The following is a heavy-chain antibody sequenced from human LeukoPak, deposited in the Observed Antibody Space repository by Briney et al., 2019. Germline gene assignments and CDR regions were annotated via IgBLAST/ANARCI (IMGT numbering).Heavy chain of an antibody. CDR1: GYTFTGNY. CDR2: ISAYNGNT. Sequence: ASLKVSCKASGYTFTGNYMHWVRQAPGQGLEWMGWISAYNGNTNYAQKLQGRVTMTTDTSTSTAYMELRSLRSDDTAVYYCARDWKDSGSYLDYWGQGTLVTVSS. D-gene: IGHD1-26*01. CDR3: ARDWKDSGSYLDY. J-gene: IGHJ4*02. V-gene: IGHV1-18*04.